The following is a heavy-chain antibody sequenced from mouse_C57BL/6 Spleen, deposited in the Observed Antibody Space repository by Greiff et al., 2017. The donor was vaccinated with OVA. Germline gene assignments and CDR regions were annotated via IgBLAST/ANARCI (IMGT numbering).Heavy chain of an antibody. CDR2: ISDGGSYT. V-gene: IGHV5-4*03. CDR3: ARRGLYAMDY. CDR1: GFTFSSYA. Sequence: EVKVVESGGGLVKPGGSLKLSCAASGFTFSSYAMSWVRQTPEKRLEWVATISDGGSYTYYPDNVKGRFTISRDNAKNNLYLQMSHLKSEDTAMYYCARRGLYAMDYWGQGTSVTVSS. J-gene: IGHJ4*01.